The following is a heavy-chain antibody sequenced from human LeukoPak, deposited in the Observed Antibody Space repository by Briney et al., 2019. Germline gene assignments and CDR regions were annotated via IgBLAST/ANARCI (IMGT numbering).Heavy chain of an antibody. CDR2: MSDSGGRT. CDR3: AKRGVVIRVILVGFHKEAYYFDS. D-gene: IGHD3-22*01. V-gene: IGHV3-23*01. Sequence: PGGSLRLSCAVSGITLSNYGMSWVRQAPGKGLEWVAGMSDSGGRTNYADSVKSRFTISRDNPKNTLYLQMNSLRAEDTAVYFCAKRGVVIRVILVGFHKEAYYFDSWGQGALVTVSS. J-gene: IGHJ4*02. CDR1: GITLSNYG.